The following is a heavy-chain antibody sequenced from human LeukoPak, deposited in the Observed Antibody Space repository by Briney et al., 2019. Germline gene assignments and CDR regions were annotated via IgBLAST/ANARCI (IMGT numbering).Heavy chain of an antibody. D-gene: IGHD4-17*01. CDR3: AKDRHDYGDYCDY. Sequence: GGSLRLSCAASGFTFDDYAMHWVRQAPGEGLEWVSGISWNSGSIGYADSVKGRFTISRDNAKNSLYLQMNSLRAEDTALYYCAKDRHDYGDYCDYWGQGTLVTVSS. V-gene: IGHV3-9*01. CDR2: ISWNSGSI. J-gene: IGHJ4*02. CDR1: GFTFDDYA.